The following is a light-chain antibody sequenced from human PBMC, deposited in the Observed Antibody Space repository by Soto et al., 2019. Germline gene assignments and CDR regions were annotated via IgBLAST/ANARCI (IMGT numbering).Light chain of an antibody. CDR1: QSVSTS. CDR3: QVRDVWPS. V-gene: IGKV3-11*01. Sequence: IVLSRSPVTLALSPGERAVLSCRASQSVSTSLAWYQHKPGQAPRLFIYDASKRAPGIPARFSGSGSGTDFTLTISSLEPEDIAVYYCQVRDVWPSFGQGTKVDIK. CDR2: DAS. J-gene: IGKJ1*01.